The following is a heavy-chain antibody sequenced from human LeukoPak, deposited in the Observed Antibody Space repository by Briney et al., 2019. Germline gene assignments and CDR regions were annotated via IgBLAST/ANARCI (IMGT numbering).Heavy chain of an antibody. V-gene: IGHV3-23*01. CDR3: AKGGARPTGYYYYMDV. CDR1: GFTFSNYA. Sequence: WGSLRLSCAASGFTFSNYAMSWVRQAPGKGLEWVSSITHSGGSTFYADSVKGRFTISRDNSKNTLFLQMNSLRAEDTAVYYCAKGGARPTGYYYYMDVWGKGTTVTVSS. D-gene: IGHD3-16*01. J-gene: IGHJ6*03. CDR2: ITHSGGST.